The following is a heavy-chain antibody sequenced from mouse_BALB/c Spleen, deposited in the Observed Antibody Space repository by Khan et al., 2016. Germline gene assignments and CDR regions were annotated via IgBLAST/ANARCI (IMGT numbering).Heavy chain of an antibody. D-gene: IGHD2-1*01. V-gene: IGHV9-3-1*01. Sequence: QIQLVQSGPELKKPGETVKISCKASGYTLANYGVIWVKQAPGKGLKWMVWINTYTGEPIYADDFKGRFAFSLETSASIVYLEINNLKHKDTATYVCARDFGNYGYCDVWGAGTTVTVSS. J-gene: IGHJ1*01. CDR1: GYTLANYG. CDR3: ARDFGNYGYCDV. CDR2: INTYTGEP.